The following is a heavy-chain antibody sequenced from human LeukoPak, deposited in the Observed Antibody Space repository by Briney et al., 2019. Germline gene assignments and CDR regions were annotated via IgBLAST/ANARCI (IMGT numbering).Heavy chain of an antibody. CDR3: ARHENGDLDY. J-gene: IGHJ4*02. V-gene: IGHV3-30-3*01. Sequence: PGGSLRLSCAASGFTFSSYGIHWVRQAPGKGLGWVALIGYDGANKYYADSVKGRFILSRDNSKNTMYLQLNSLRPEDTAIYYCARHENGDLDYWGLGTLVTVSS. CDR1: GFTFSSYG. CDR2: IGYDGANK. D-gene: IGHD3-10*01.